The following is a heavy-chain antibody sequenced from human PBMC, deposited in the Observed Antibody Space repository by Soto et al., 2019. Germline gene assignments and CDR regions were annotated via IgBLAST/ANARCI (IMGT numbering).Heavy chain of an antibody. J-gene: IGHJ5*02. V-gene: IGHV3-49*03. D-gene: IGHD3-9*01. Sequence: GGSLRLSCTASGFTFGDYAMSWFRQAPGKGLEWVGFIRSKAYGGTTEYAASVKGRFTISRDDSKSIAYLQMNSLKTEDTAVYYCTRELGVDFDWLLNWFDPWGQGTLVTVSS. CDR1: GFTFGDYA. CDR3: TRELGVDFDWLLNWFDP. CDR2: IRSKAYGGTT.